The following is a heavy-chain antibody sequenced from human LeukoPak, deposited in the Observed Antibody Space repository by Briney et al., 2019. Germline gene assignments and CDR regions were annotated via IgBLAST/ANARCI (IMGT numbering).Heavy chain of an antibody. CDR2: IVVGSGNT. CDR1: GFTFTSSA. J-gene: IGHJ4*02. V-gene: IGHV1-58*02. CDR3: AADRWVGATTFDY. D-gene: IGHD1-26*01. Sequence: SVKVSCKASGFTFTSSAMQWVRQARGQRLDRIGWIVVGSGNTNYAQKFQERVTIARDMSTSTAYMELSSLRSEDTAVYYCAADRWVGATTFDYWGQGTLVTVSS.